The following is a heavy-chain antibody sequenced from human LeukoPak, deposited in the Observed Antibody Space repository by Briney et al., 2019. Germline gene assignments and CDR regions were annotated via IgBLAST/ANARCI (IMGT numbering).Heavy chain of an antibody. CDR1: GFKFSDHY. CDR2: SRNKASSYTT. CDR3: ARASGLAAAGRGGRIQN. J-gene: IGHJ4*02. D-gene: IGHD6-13*01. V-gene: IGHV3-72*01. Sequence: GGSQRLSCAASGFKFSDHYIDWVRQAPGKGLEWVGRSRNKASSYTTEYAASVEGRFTISRDNAKNSLYLQMNSLRAEDTAVYYCARASGLAAAGRGGRIQNWGQGTLVTVSS.